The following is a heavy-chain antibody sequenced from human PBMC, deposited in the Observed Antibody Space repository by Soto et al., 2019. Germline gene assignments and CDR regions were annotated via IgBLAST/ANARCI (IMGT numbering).Heavy chain of an antibody. CDR3: TRDASRDSSARGWFDP. CDR2: ISSNSAYI. D-gene: IGHD6-13*01. V-gene: IGHV3-21*01. Sequence: GGSLRLSCAASGFTFRSFTMNWVRQAPGKGLEWVSTISSNSAYIYYTDALRGRFTISRDNAKSSLHLQMNSLRAEDTAVYYCTRDASRDSSARGWFDPWGPGTLVTVSS. CDR1: GFTFRSFT. J-gene: IGHJ5*02.